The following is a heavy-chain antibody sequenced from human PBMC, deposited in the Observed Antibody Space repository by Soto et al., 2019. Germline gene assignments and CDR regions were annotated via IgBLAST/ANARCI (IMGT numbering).Heavy chain of an antibody. V-gene: IGHV3-23*01. Sequence: EVQLLESGGGLVQPGGSLRLSCAASGFTFSSYAMSWVRQAPGKGLEWVSAISGSGGSTYYADSVKGRFTISRDNSKNTLYLQMNRLRAEDTAVYYFAKAYLRGWSYGYAGAFDIWGQGKMVTVSS. J-gene: IGHJ3*02. D-gene: IGHD5-18*01. CDR2: ISGSGGST. CDR1: GFTFSSYA. CDR3: AKAYLRGWSYGYAGAFDI.